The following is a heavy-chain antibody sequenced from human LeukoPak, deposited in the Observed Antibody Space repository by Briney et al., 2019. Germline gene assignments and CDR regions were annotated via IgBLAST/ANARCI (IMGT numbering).Heavy chain of an antibody. Sequence: PSETLSLTCTVSGGSISSGGYYWSWIRQHPGKGLEWIGYIYYSASTYYNPSLKSRVTISVDTSKNQFSLKLSSVTAADTAVYYCATLRGGLPTDWGQGTLLTVPS. CDR1: GGSISSGGYY. CDR2: IYYSAST. V-gene: IGHV4-31*03. D-gene: IGHD3-16*01. CDR3: ATLRGGLPTD. J-gene: IGHJ4*02.